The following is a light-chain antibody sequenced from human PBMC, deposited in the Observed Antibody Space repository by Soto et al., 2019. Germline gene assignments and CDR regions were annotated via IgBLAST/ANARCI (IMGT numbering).Light chain of an antibody. CDR2: DAS. J-gene: IGKJ1*01. CDR1: QSISNW. CDR3: QQYYSYPLT. V-gene: IGKV1-5*01. Sequence: DIQMTQSPSTLSASVGDRVTITCRASQSISNWLAWYQQKPGEAPKLMIYDASSLESEVPPRFSGSGSGTALTLTISSLQPDDFATYYCQQYYSYPLTFGQGTKVEI.